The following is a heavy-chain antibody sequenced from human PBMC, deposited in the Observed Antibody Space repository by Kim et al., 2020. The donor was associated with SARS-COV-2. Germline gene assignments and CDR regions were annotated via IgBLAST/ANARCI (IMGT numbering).Heavy chain of an antibody. CDR3: ARESVYYGSGRQSNYYYYGMDV. CDR1: GFTFSSYW. Sequence: GGSLRLSCAASGFTFSSYWMHWVRQAPGKGLVWVSRINSDGSSTSYADSVKGRFTISRDNAKNTLYLQMNSLRAEDTAVYYCARESVYYGSGRQSNYYYYGMDVWGQGTTVTVSS. V-gene: IGHV3-74*01. D-gene: IGHD3-10*01. J-gene: IGHJ6*02. CDR2: INSDGSST.